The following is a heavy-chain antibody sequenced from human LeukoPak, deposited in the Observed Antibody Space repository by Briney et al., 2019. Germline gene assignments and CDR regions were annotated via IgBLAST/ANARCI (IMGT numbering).Heavy chain of an antibody. CDR3: ARGGGYSGYDRKCYFDY. D-gene: IGHD5-12*01. CDR1: VVPLRIYT. Sequence: GRCLRLSPAPSVVPLRIYTRRGGPAAPRRGLWSVVVISFEGSNKYYADSVEGRFTISRDNSKNTLYLQMNSLRAEDTAVYYCARGGGYSGYDRKCYFDYCGQGTLVTVSS. V-gene: IGHV3-30*04. CDR2: ISFEGSNK. J-gene: IGHJ4*02.